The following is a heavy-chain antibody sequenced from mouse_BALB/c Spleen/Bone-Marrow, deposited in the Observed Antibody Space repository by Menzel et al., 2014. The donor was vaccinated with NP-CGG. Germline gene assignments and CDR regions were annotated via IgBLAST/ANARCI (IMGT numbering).Heavy chain of an antibody. CDR1: GYSITSDYA. CDR2: IGYSGST. J-gene: IGHJ2*01. Sequence: EVKLQESGPGLVKPSQSLSLTCTVTGYSITSDYAWNWIRQFPGTKLEWMGYIGYSGSTNYNPSLKSRISITRDTSKNQFFLQLNSVTTEDTATYYCARRKGVPAYFDYWGQGTTLTVSS. V-gene: IGHV3-2*02. CDR3: ARRKGVPAYFDY.